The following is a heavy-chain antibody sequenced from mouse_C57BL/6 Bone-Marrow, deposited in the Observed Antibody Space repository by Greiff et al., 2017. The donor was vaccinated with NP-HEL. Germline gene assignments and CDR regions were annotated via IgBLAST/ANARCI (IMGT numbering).Heavy chain of an antibody. Sequence: EVKLVESGGGLVKPGGSLKLSCAASGFTFSSYAMSWVRQTPEKRLEWVATISDGGSYTYYPDNVKGRFTISRDNAKNNLYLQMSHLKSEDTAMYYCARGGIEGLFDYWGQGTTLTVSS. CDR1: GFTFSSYA. D-gene: IGHD2-12*01. J-gene: IGHJ2*01. V-gene: IGHV5-4*03. CDR3: ARGGIEGLFDY. CDR2: ISDGGSYT.